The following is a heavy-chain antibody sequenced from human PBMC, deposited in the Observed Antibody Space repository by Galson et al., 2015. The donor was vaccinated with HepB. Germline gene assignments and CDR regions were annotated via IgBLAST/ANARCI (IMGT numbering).Heavy chain of an antibody. V-gene: IGHV1-69*05. CDR3: ARVTIYFHYYFYMDV. Sequence: SVKVSCKASGGIFDNSAISWVRQAPGQGLEWMGGLIPLLGSANYTQKFQGRVTFTTDASRRTAYMDLSGLTSEDTAIYYCARVTIYFHYYFYMDVWGNGTSVTVSS. D-gene: IGHD3-22*01. CDR1: GGIFDNSA. CDR2: LIPLLGSA. J-gene: IGHJ6*04.